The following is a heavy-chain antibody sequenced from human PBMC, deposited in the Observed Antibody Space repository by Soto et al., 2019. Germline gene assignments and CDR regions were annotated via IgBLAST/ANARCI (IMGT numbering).Heavy chain of an antibody. V-gene: IGHV4-39*01. Sequence: SETLSLTCTVSGGSFSSNSYYWGWIRQPPGKGLEWIGSIYYSGSTYYNPSLKSRVTMSVDPSKNQFSLKLISVTAADTAVYYCARHWITMVRGVCHFDYWGQGTLVTVSS. CDR3: ARHWITMVRGVCHFDY. D-gene: IGHD3-10*01. CDR2: IYYSGST. CDR1: GGSFSSNSYY. J-gene: IGHJ4*02.